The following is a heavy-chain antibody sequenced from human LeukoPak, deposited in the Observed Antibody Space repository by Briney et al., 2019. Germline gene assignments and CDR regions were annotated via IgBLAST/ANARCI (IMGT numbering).Heavy chain of an antibody. Sequence: GGSLRLSCAASGFTFSSYAMSWVRQAPGKGLEWVSAISGSGGSTYYADSVKGRFAISRDNSKNTLYLQMNSLRAEDTAVCYCAKPYSGSYYFDYWGQGTLVTVSS. CDR2: ISGSGGST. J-gene: IGHJ4*02. CDR3: AKPYSGSYYFDY. D-gene: IGHD1-26*01. V-gene: IGHV3-23*01. CDR1: GFTFSSYA.